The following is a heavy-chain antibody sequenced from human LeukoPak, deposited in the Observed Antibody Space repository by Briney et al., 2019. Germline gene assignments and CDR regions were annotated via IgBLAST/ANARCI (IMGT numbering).Heavy chain of an antibody. CDR1: GFTFDDYG. CDR2: INWNGGST. Sequence: RPGGSLRLSCAASGFTFDDYGMSWVRQAPGKGLEWVSGINWNGGSTGYADSVKGRFTISRDNAKNSLYLQMNSLRAEDTALYYCARDRIGYCSSTSCPNWFDPWGQGTLVTVSS. V-gene: IGHV3-20*04. J-gene: IGHJ5*02. CDR3: ARDRIGYCSSTSCPNWFDP. D-gene: IGHD2-2*01.